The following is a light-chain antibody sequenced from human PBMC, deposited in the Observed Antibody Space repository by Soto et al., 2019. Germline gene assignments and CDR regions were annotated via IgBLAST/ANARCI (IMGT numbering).Light chain of an antibody. V-gene: IGKV3-20*01. Sequence: EIVLTQSPGTLSLSPGERATLSCRASQSVSSSYLAWYQQKPGQAPRLLIYGASSSATGIPDRFSGSGSGTDFTLTISRLEPEDFAVYYCQQYGSSLFTFGHGTKVDIK. CDR1: QSVSSSY. J-gene: IGKJ3*01. CDR2: GAS. CDR3: QQYGSSLFT.